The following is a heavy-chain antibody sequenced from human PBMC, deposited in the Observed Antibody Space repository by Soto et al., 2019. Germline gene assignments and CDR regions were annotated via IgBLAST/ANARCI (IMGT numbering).Heavy chain of an antibody. CDR1: GFTFSSYS. J-gene: IGHJ5*02. V-gene: IGHV3-21*01. CDR3: AEDPTTVTTNWFDP. D-gene: IGHD4-4*01. CDR2: ISSSSSYI. Sequence: EVQLVESGGGLVKPGGSLRLSCAASGFTFSSYSMNWVRQAPGKGLEWVSSISSSSSYIYYADSVKGRFTISRDNAKTSLYLQMNGLRAADTAVYYCAEDPTTVTTNWFDPWGQGTLVTVSS.